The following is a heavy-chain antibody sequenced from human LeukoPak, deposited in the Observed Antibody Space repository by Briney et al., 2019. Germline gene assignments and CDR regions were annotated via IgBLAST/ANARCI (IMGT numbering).Heavy chain of an antibody. CDR2: VYYSGST. CDR3: AAGDGRNVDL. Sequence: PSETLSLTCTVSGGSVSSGSYYWSWIRPPPGKAPEWIGYVYYSGSTHYNSSLKSRVSLSLYTCKNHCSPYRSSVTPAGTGVYFCAAGDGRNVDL. CDR1: GGSVSSGSYY. J-gene: IGHJ2*01. V-gene: IGHV4-61*03. D-gene: IGHD4-23*01.